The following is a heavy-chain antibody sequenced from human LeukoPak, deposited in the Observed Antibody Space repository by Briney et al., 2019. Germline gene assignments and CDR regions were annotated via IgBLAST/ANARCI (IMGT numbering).Heavy chain of an antibody. V-gene: IGHV3-30*18. CDR3: AKHWYQLLSDYFDY. CDR2: ISYDGSNK. Sequence: GGSLRLSCAASGFTFSSYGMHRVRQAPGKGLEWVAVISYDGSNKYYADSVKGRFTISRDNSKNTLYLQMNSLRAEDTAVYYCAKHWYQLLSDYFDYWGQGTLVTVSS. J-gene: IGHJ4*02. CDR1: GFTFSSYG. D-gene: IGHD2-2*01.